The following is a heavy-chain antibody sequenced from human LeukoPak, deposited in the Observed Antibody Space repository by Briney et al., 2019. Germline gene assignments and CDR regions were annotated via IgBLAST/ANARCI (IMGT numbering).Heavy chain of an antibody. CDR3: AKDRSSSSTYDY. V-gene: IGHV3-23*01. Sequence: GGSLRLSCAASGFTFSSYSMNWVRQAPGKGLEWVSGIRGSGGSTYYADSVKGRFTISRDNFKNTVDLQMNSLRGEDTAVYYCAKDRSSSSTYDYWGQGTLVTVSS. CDR1: GFTFSSYS. J-gene: IGHJ4*02. CDR2: IRGSGGST. D-gene: IGHD6-6*01.